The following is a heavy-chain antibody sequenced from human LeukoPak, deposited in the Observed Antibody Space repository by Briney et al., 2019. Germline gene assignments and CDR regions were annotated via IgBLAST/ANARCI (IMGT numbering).Heavy chain of an antibody. CDR1: GSSITTYTH. V-gene: IGHV4-38-2*02. J-gene: IGHJ3*02. D-gene: IGHD3-10*01. CDR2: IHHTGNT. CDR3: ASHQYYYGSGEAFDI. Sequence: SETLSLTCTVSGSSITTYTHWGWIRQSPGKGLEWIASIHHTGNTYYNPSLESRVTISIDTSKNQFSLKLSSVTAADTAVYYCASHQYYYGSGEAFDIWGQGTMVTVSS.